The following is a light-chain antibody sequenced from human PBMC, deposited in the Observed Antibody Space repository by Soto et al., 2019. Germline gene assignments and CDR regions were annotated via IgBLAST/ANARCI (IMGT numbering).Light chain of an antibody. CDR1: SSDIGGYNY. V-gene: IGLV2-14*03. Sequence: QSALTQPASVSGSPGQSITISCTGTSSDIGGYNYVSWYQQHPGKAPKLMIYDVSNRPSGVSNRFSGSKSGNTASLTISGLQAEDEAAYYCSSYTTISGGVFGGGTKLTVL. J-gene: IGLJ3*02. CDR3: SSYTTISGGV. CDR2: DVS.